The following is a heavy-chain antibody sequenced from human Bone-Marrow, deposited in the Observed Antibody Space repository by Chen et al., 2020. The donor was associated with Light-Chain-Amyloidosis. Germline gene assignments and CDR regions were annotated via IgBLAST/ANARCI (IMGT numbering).Heavy chain of an antibody. Sequence: EVQLVESGGGLVKPGGSLRLSCAASGFTFSNYDMNWVSQAPGKGLEWISAVTNSSSNIYHADSVRGRFTISRDNAKNSLYLQMNSLRAEDTAMYYCASSAPDPSSWGQGTLVTVSS. CDR1: GFTFSNYD. CDR3: ASSAPDPSS. J-gene: IGHJ5*02. CDR2: VTNSSSNI. V-gene: IGHV3-21*01.